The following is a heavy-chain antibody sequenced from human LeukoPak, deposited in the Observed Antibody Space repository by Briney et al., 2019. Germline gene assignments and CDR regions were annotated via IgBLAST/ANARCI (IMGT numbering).Heavy chain of an antibody. CDR2: INIDGSST. CDR1: GFAFSSLY. V-gene: IGHV3-74*01. J-gene: IGHJ4*02. Sequence: GGSLRLSCAASGFAFSSLYMHWVRQAPGKGLVWVSRINIDGSSTTYADSVKGRFAISRDNTKNTLYLQMNSLRAEDTAVYYCARAITLSRSPAYWGQGTLVTVSS. CDR3: ARAITLSRSPAY. D-gene: IGHD1-14*01.